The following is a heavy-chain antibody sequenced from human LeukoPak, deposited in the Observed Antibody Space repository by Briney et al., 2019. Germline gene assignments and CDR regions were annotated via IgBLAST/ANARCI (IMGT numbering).Heavy chain of an antibody. CDR3: ARTSDPEYCSGGSCHHFDY. CDR1: GFTFSSYG. D-gene: IGHD2-15*01. Sequence: PGGSLRLSCAASGFTFSSYGMNWVRQAPGKGPEWVSSISSSSSYIHYADSVKGRFTISRDNAKNSLYLQMNSLRVEDTAVYYRARTSDPEYCSGGSCHHFDYWGQGTLVTVSS. J-gene: IGHJ4*02. CDR2: ISSSSSYI. V-gene: IGHV3-21*01.